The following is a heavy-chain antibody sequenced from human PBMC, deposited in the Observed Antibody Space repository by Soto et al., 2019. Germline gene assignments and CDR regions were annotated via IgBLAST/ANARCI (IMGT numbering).Heavy chain of an antibody. D-gene: IGHD3-9*01. CDR1: GFTFSSYA. V-gene: IGHV3-23*01. Sequence: GGSLRLSCAASGFTFSSYAMSWVRQAPGKGLEWVSAISGSGGSTYYADSVKGRFTISRDNSKNTLYLQMNSLRAEDTAVYYCAKSGLNYDILTGYSIDAFDIWGQGTMVTVS. CDR3: AKSGLNYDILTGYSIDAFDI. CDR2: ISGSGGST. J-gene: IGHJ3*02.